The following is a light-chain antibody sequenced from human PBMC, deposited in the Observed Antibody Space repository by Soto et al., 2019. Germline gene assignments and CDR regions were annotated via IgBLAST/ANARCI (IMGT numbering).Light chain of an antibody. CDR1: SSDVGAYNY. Sequence: QSALTQPPSASGSPGQPVTISCTGTSSDVGAYNYVSWYQQHPGRAPKLMIYEVSKRPSGVPDRFSGSKSGNTASLTVSGLQAEDEADYYCSSYAGSNNYVVFGGGTKVTVL. V-gene: IGLV2-8*01. CDR3: SSYAGSNNYVV. J-gene: IGLJ2*01. CDR2: EVS.